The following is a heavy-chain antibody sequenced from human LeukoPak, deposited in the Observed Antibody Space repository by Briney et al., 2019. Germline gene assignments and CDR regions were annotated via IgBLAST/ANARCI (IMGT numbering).Heavy chain of an antibody. Sequence: GSSVKVSCKASGGTFSSYAISWVRQAPGQGLEWMGGIIPIFGTANYAQKFQGRVTFTTDESTSTAYMELSSLRSEDTAVYYCARGGYYDSSGYFDYWGQGTLVTVSS. J-gene: IGHJ4*02. D-gene: IGHD3-22*01. V-gene: IGHV1-69*05. CDR2: IIPIFGTA. CDR3: ARGGYYDSSGYFDY. CDR1: GGTFSSYA.